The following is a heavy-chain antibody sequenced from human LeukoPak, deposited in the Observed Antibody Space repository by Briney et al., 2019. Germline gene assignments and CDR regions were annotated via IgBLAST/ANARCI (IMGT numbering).Heavy chain of an antibody. J-gene: IGHJ2*01. V-gene: IGHV3-53*01. CDR2: IYSRGST. D-gene: IGHD3-10*01. CDR1: GITFSTNY. Sequence: PGGSLRLSCAASGITFSTNYMSWVRQAPGKGLEWVSVIYSRGSTYYADSVKGRFTISRDNSKNTRYLQMNSLRAEDTAVYYCARVAMVRGVPLGYFDLWGRGTLVTVSS. CDR3: ARVAMVRGVPLGYFDL.